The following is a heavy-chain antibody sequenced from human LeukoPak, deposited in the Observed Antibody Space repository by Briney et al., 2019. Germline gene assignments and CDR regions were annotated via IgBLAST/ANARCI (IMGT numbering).Heavy chain of an antibody. V-gene: IGHV5-51*01. CDR1: GYSFTTYW. J-gene: IGHJ5*02. D-gene: IGHD1-26*01. CDR2: IYPGDSDT. Sequence: GESLKISCKGSGYSFTTYWIGWVRQMPGKGLEWMGIIYPGDSDTRYSPSFQGQVTISADKSISTAYLQWSSLKASDSAMYYCARGGSYYSDWFDPWGQGTPVTVSS. CDR3: ARGGSYYSDWFDP.